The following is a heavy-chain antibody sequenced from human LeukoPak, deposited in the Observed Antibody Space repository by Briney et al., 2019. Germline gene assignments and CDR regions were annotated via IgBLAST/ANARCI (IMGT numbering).Heavy chain of an antibody. CDR1: GFTFSSYG. CDR3: AKDRNGSAFDI. Sequence: GGSLRLSCAASGFTFSSYGMHWVRQAPGKGLEWVAVIWYDGSNKYYADSVKGRFTISRDSSKNTLYLQMNSLRAEDTAVYYCAKDRNGSAFDIWGQGTMVTVSS. D-gene: IGHD1-14*01. J-gene: IGHJ3*02. V-gene: IGHV3-33*06. CDR2: IWYDGSNK.